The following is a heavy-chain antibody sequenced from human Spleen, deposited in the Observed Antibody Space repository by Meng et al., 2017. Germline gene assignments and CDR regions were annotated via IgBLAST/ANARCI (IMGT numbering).Heavy chain of an antibody. D-gene: IGHD3-22*01. J-gene: IGHJ4*02. V-gene: IGHV4-61*01. Sequence: QVQWSEAGPVLVRPSQTLPLTLPFCGYSLTSGPYYWSWIRQPPGKGLEWIGYIYYSGSTNYNPSLKSRVTISVDTSKNQFSLKLSSVTAADTAVYYCARDDSSGYYSYWGQGTLVTVSS. CDR3: ARDDSSGYYSY. CDR1: GYSLTSGPYY. CDR2: IYYSGST.